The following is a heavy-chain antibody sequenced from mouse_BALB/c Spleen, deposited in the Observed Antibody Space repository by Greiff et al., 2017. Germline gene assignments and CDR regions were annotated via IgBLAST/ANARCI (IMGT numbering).Heavy chain of an antibody. Sequence: EVKLVESGGGLVQPKGSLKLSCAASGFTFNTYAMNWVRQDPGKGLEWVARIRSKSNNYATYYADSVKDRFTISRDDSQSMLYLQMNNLKTEDTAMYYCVNGAWFAYWGQGTLVTVSA. V-gene: IGHV10-1*02. CDR3: VNGAWFAY. J-gene: IGHJ3*01. CDR2: IRSKSNNYAT. CDR1: GFTFNTYA.